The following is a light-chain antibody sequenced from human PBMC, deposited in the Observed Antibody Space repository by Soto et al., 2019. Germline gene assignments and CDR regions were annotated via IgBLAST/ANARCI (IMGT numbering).Light chain of an antibody. CDR1: SSDVGTYNL. Sequence: VLTQPASVSGSPGQSITISCTGSSSDVGTYNLVSWYQQHPGEAPKLMIYEVTKRPSGVSNRFSGSKSGNTASLTISGLQAEDEADYYCCSYAGSSYVFGTGTKVTVL. J-gene: IGLJ1*01. CDR2: EVT. CDR3: CSYAGSSYV. V-gene: IGLV2-23*02.